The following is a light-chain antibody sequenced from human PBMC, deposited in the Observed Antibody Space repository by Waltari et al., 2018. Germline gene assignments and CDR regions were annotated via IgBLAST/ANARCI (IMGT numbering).Light chain of an antibody. CDR2: WAS. J-gene: IGKJ5*01. Sequence: DIGMTQSPDSLAVSLGERATINCKCSQSVLYSSNNKYYLAWYQQKPGQHPKLLIYWASTRDAGVPDRFSGSGSGTDFTLTISSLQAEDVAVYYCQQYYSTPITFGQGTRLEIK. CDR1: QSVLYSSNNKYY. CDR3: QQYYSTPIT. V-gene: IGKV4-1*01.